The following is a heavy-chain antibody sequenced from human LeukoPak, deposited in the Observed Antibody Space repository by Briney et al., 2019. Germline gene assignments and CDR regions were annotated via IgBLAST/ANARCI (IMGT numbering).Heavy chain of an antibody. D-gene: IGHD6-25*01. CDR2: INSDGSST. Sequence: GGSLRLSCAASGLIFSKYWMTWVRQAPGKGLVWVSRINSDGSSTSYADSVKGRFTISRDNAKNTLYLQMNSLRAEDTAVYYCIFSARLAFDYWGQGTLVTVSS. J-gene: IGHJ4*02. CDR1: GLIFSKYW. V-gene: IGHV3-74*01. CDR3: IFSARLAFDY.